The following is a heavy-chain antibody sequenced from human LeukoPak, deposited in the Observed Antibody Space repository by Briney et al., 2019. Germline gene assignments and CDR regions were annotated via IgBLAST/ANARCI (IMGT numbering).Heavy chain of an antibody. Sequence: SETLSLTCTVSGGSISSYYWSWIRQPPGKGLEGIGYIYYSGSTNYNPSLKSRVTISVDTSKNQFSLKLSSVTAADTAVYYCARVYRSRITIFGVVIIPSWFDPWGQGTLVTVSS. CDR1: GGSISSYY. CDR2: IYYSGST. V-gene: IGHV4-59*01. J-gene: IGHJ5*02. D-gene: IGHD3-3*01. CDR3: ARVYRSRITIFGVVIIPSWFDP.